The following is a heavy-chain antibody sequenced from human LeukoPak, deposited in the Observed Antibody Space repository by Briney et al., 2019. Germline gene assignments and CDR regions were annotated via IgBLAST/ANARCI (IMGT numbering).Heavy chain of an antibody. CDR1: GGTFSSYA. Sequence: SVKVSCKASGGTFSSYAISWVRQAPGQGLEWMGGIIPIFGTANYAQKFQGRVTITADESTSTAYMELSSLRSEDTAVYHCARGSGYCSSTSCRGEFDYWGQGTLVTVSS. V-gene: IGHV1-69*13. CDR3: ARGSGYCSSTSCRGEFDY. J-gene: IGHJ4*02. CDR2: IIPIFGTA. D-gene: IGHD2-2*01.